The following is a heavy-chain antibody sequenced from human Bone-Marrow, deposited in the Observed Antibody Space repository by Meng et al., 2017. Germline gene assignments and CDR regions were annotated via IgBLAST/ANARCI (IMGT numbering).Heavy chain of an antibody. D-gene: IGHD3-9*01. V-gene: IGHV1-18*01. CDR1: GYTFTSYA. CDR3: ARTSQYYDILTGSNGMDV. CDR2: ISAYNGNT. J-gene: IGHJ6*02. Sequence: ASVKVSCKASGYTFTSYAISWVRQAPGQGLEWMGWISAYNGNTDYAQKLQGRVTMTTDTSTSTAYMELRSLRSDDTALYYCARTSQYYDILTGSNGMDVWGQGTTVTVSS.